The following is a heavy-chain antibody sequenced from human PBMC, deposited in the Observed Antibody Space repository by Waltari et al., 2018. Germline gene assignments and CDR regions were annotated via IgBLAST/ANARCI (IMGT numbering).Heavy chain of an antibody. V-gene: IGHV4-34*01. CDR3: ASRASYYYDSSGT. CDR2: INHSGST. CDR1: GGSFSGYY. Sequence: QVQLQQWGAGLLKPSETLSLTCAVYGGSFSGYYWSWTRPPPGKGLEWIGEINHSGSTNYNPSLKSRVTISVDTSKNQFSLKLSSVTAADTAVYYCASRASYYYDSSGTWGQGTMVTVSS. J-gene: IGHJ3*01. D-gene: IGHD3-22*01.